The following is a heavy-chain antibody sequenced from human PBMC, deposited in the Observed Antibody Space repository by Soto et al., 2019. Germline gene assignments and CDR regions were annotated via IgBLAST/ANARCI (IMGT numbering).Heavy chain of an antibody. D-gene: IGHD6-19*01. CDR3: ASSRGGIAVAGFDY. CDR2: ISSSSSYI. V-gene: IGHV3-21*01. J-gene: IGHJ4*02. Sequence: GGSLRLSCAASGFTFSSYSMNWVRQAPGKGLEWVSSISSSSSYIYYADSVKGRFTISRDNAKNSLYLQMNSLRAEDTAVYYCASSRGGIAVAGFDYWGQGTLVTVSS. CDR1: GFTFSSYS.